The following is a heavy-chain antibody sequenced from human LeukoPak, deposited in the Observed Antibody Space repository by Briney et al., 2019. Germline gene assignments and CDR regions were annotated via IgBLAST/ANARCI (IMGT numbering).Heavy chain of an antibody. J-gene: IGHJ4*02. Sequence: INWVRQATGQGLEWMGWMNPNSGNTGYAQKFQGRVTMTRNTSISTAYMELSSLRSEDTAVYYCARGGPRGDSCDYWRQGTLVTVSS. CDR2: MNPNSGNT. D-gene: IGHD2-15*01. CDR3: ARGGPRGDSCDY. V-gene: IGHV1-8*01.